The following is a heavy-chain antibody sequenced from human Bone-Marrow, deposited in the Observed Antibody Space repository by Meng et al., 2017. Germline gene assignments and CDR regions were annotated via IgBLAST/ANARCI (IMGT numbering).Heavy chain of an antibody. CDR2: INHSGST. J-gene: IGHJ4*02. D-gene: IGHD4-11*01. CDR1: GGSFSDYY. V-gene: IGHV4-34*01. CDR3: ARGPTTMAHDFDY. Sequence: QGQPQPWGAGLCKPSGTLSLTLVVSGGSFSDYYWSWIRQPPGKGLEWIGEINHSGSTNYNPSLESRATISVDTSQNNLSLKLSSVTAADSAVYYCARGPTTMAHDFDYWGQGTLVTVSS.